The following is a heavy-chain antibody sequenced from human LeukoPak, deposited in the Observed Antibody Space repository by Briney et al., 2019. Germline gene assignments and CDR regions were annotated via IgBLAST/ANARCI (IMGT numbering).Heavy chain of an antibody. V-gene: IGHV4-39*07. Sequence: SETLSLTCTVSGGSISSSSYYWGWIRQPPGKGLEWIGSIYYSGSTYYNPSLKSRVTISVDTSKNRFSLKLSSVTAADTAVYYCARDGGAAAGRSFDYWGQGTLVTVSS. CDR1: GGSISSSSYY. CDR2: IYYSGST. J-gene: IGHJ4*02. CDR3: ARDGGAAAGRSFDY. D-gene: IGHD6-13*01.